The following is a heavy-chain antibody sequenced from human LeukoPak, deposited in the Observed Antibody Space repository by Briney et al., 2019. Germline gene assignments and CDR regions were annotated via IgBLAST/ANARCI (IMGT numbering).Heavy chain of an antibody. V-gene: IGHV3-49*03. CDR1: GFTFGDYA. CDR3: TRTGAGYFNWFDP. CDR2: IRSKAYGGTT. J-gene: IGHJ5*02. Sequence: PGRSLRLSCTASGFTFGDYAMSWFRQAPGKGLEWVGFIRSKAYGGTTEYAASVKGRFTISRDDSKSIAYLQMNSLKTEVTAVYYCTRTGAGYFNWFDPWGQGTLVTVSS. D-gene: IGHD3-22*01.